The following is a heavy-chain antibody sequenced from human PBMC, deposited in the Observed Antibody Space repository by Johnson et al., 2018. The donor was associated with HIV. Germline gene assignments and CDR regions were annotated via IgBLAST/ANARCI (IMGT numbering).Heavy chain of an antibody. Sequence: QVQLVESGGRVVRPGGSLRLSCAASGFTFDDFGMSWVRQPPGKGLEWVAVISYDGSNKYYADSVKGRFTVSRDNSKNTVYLQMNSLRAEDTAVYYCAKALGWELSIWGQGTMVTVSS. D-gene: IGHD1-26*01. CDR1: GFTFDDFG. CDR2: ISYDGSNK. V-gene: IGHV3-30*18. J-gene: IGHJ3*02. CDR3: AKALGWELSI.